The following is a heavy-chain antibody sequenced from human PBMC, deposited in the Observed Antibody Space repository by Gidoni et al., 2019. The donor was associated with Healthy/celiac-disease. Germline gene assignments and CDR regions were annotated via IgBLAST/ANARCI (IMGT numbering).Heavy chain of an antibody. CDR3: ARELPPSLGELSAFYYYYGMDV. J-gene: IGHJ6*02. Sequence: QVQLVQSGAEVKKPGASVKVSCKASGYTFTSYGISWVRQAPGQGLEWMGWISADNGNTNDAQKLQGRVTMTTDTSTSTAYMELRSLRSDDTAVYYCARELPPSLGELSAFYYYYGMDVWGQGTTVTVSS. V-gene: IGHV1-18*01. D-gene: IGHD3-16*02. CDR2: ISADNGNT. CDR1: GYTFTSYG.